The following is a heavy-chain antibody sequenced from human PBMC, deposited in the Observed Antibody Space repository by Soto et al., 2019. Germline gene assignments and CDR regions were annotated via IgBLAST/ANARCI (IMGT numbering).Heavy chain of an antibody. CDR3: ARDLLAGASHGMDV. D-gene: IGHD6-19*01. J-gene: IGHJ6*02. Sequence: QVQLVQSGAEVKKPGASVKVSCKASGYTFISYGITWVRQAPGQGLEWMGWISAYNGNTNYAQKFQGRVTMTTDTSTSTAYMELRSLRSDDTAMYYCARDLLAGASHGMDVWGQGTTVTVSS. CDR1: GYTFISYG. V-gene: IGHV1-18*04. CDR2: ISAYNGNT.